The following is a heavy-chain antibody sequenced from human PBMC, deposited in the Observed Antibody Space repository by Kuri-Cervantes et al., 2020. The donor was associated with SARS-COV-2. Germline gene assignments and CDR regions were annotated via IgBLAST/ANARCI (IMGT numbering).Heavy chain of an antibody. V-gene: IGHV3-48*01. CDR3: AGEHLSVVYVFGY. D-gene: IGHD5/OR15-5a*01. CDR2: ISSSSSSI. CDR1: GFTFSSYA. J-gene: IGHJ4*02. Sequence: GESLKISCSASGFTFSSYAMSWVRQAPGKGLEWVSYISSSSSSIYYADSVKGRFTISRDNSKNSLYLQMDSLRAEDTAVYYCAGEHLSVVYVFGYWGQGTLVTVSS.